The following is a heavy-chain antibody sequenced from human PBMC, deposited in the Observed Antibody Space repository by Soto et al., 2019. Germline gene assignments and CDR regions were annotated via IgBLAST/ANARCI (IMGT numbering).Heavy chain of an antibody. CDR2: ILYDGKKN. D-gene: IGHD2-15*01. CDR3: AKDEVLVEVVARDYYGMDV. V-gene: IGHV3-30*18. J-gene: IGHJ6*02. Sequence: QVQLVESGGGVVQPGRPLRLSCAASGFTFSSYGMHWVRQAPGKGLEWVALILYDGKKNYYADSVKGRFTISRDNSKNTLYLQMNSLRAEDTAVYYCAKDEVLVEVVARDYYGMDVWGQGTTVTVSS. CDR1: GFTFSSYG.